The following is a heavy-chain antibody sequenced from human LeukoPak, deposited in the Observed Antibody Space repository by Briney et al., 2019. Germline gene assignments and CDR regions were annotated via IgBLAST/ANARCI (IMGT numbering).Heavy chain of an antibody. CDR3: AGDPVDYYFDY. CDR1: GYIFTSYY. CDR2: INPSGGST. V-gene: IGHV1-46*01. Sequence: GASVKVSCKASGYIFTSYYMHWVRQAPGQGLEWMGIINPSGGSTSYAQKFQGRVTMTRDTSTSTVYMELSSLRSEDTAVYYCAGDPVDYYFDYWGQGTLVTVSS. D-gene: IGHD3/OR15-3a*01. J-gene: IGHJ4*02.